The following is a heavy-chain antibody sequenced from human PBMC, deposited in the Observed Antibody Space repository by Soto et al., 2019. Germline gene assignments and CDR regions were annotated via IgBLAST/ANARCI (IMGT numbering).Heavy chain of an antibody. CDR3: ANSSIRSYSSGWYMDY. J-gene: IGHJ4*02. Sequence: EVQLLESGGGLVQPGGSLRLSCAASGFTFSSYAMSWVRQAPGKGLEWVSAISGSGGSTYYADSVKGRFTISRDNSKNPLYLQMNSLRAEDTAVYYCANSSIRSYSSGWYMDYWGQGTLVTVSS. D-gene: IGHD6-19*01. CDR1: GFTFSSYA. V-gene: IGHV3-23*01. CDR2: ISGSGGST.